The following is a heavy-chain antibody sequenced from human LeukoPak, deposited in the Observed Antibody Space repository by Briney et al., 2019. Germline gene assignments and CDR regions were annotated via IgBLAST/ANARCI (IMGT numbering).Heavy chain of an antibody. D-gene: IGHD2-15*01. V-gene: IGHV3-23*01. Sequence: PGGSLRLSCAASGFTFSSSAMSWVRQAPGKGLEWVSAISNNGGYTYYADSVQGRFTISRDNSKSTLCLQMNSLRVEDTAVYYCAKQLGYCSDGSCYFPYWGQGTLVTVSS. CDR1: GFTFSSSA. CDR2: ISNNGGYT. CDR3: AKQLGYCSDGSCYFPY. J-gene: IGHJ4*02.